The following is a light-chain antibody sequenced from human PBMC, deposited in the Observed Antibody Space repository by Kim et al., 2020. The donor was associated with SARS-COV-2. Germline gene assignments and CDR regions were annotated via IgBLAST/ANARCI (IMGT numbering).Light chain of an antibody. CDR2: LGS. J-gene: IGKJ2*01. CDR1: QSLLHSNGYNF. CDR3: MQALQTPYT. Sequence: EPASISCKSSQSLLHSNGYNFLACYLQKPGQSPQLLIYLGSNRAARVPDRFSGSGSSTDFTIKIRRVEAEDVGVYYCMQALQTPYTFGQGTKLEIK. V-gene: IGKV2-28*01.